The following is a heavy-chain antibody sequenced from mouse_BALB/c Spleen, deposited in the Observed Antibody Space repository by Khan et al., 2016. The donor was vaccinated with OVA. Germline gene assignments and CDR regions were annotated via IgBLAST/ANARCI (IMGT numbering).Heavy chain of an antibody. J-gene: IGHJ2*01. Sequence: VQLQQSGPGLVKPSQSLSLTCTVTGYSITSGYGWNWIRQFPGNKLEWMGYISYSGSTNYNPSHKSRISITRDTSKNQFFLQLNSVTTEDTVTYYCARTARIKYWGQGTTLTVSS. CDR1: GYSITSGYG. CDR2: ISYSGST. D-gene: IGHD1-2*01. V-gene: IGHV3-2*02. CDR3: ARTARIKY.